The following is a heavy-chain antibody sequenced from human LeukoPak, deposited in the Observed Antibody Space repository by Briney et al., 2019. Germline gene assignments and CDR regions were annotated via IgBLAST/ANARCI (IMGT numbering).Heavy chain of an antibody. Sequence: GASVKVSCKASGGTFSSYAISWVRQAPGQGLEWMGGIIPIFGTANYAQKFQGRVTITADESTSTAYMELSSLRSEDTAVYYCAMPKESSGYYYEYYYYGMDVWGQGTTVTVSS. J-gene: IGHJ6*02. CDR3: AMPKESSGYYYEYYYYGMDV. D-gene: IGHD3-22*01. CDR2: IIPIFGTA. CDR1: GGTFSSYA. V-gene: IGHV1-69*13.